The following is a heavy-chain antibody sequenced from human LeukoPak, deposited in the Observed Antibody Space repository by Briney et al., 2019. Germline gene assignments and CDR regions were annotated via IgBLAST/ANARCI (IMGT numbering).Heavy chain of an antibody. J-gene: IGHJ4*02. CDR2: IYYSGST. Sequence: PSETLSLTCTVSGGSVSSGSYYWSWIRQPPGKGLEWIGYIYYSGSTNYNPSLKSRVTISVDTSKTQFSLKLTSVTAADTAVYYCATSDYKGFAYWGQGALVTVSS. CDR1: GGSVSSGSYY. CDR3: ATSDYKGFAY. D-gene: IGHD3-16*01. V-gene: IGHV4-61*01.